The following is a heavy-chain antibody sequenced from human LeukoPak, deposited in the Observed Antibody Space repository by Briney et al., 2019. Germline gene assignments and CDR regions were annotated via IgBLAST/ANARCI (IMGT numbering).Heavy chain of an antibody. CDR3: ARDLDPYSSSWPHAFDI. Sequence: ASVKVSCKASGYTFTSYAMHWVRQAPGQRLEWMGWINAGNGNTKYSQKFQGRVTITRDTSASTAYMELSSLRSEDTAVYYCARDLDPYSSSWPHAFDIWGQGTMVTVSS. D-gene: IGHD6-13*01. J-gene: IGHJ3*02. V-gene: IGHV1-3*01. CDR2: INAGNGNT. CDR1: GYTFTSYA.